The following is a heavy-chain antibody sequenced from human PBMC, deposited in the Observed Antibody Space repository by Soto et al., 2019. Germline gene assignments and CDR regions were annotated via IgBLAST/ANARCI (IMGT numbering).Heavy chain of an antibody. CDR3: ASDDEYSGNGMDV. CDR2: ILNDGSNR. Sequence: QVQLVESGGGVVQPGRSLRLSCAASEFTFSNYGMHWVRQAPGKGLEWVAVILNDGSNRYHADSVKDGFTISRDNSKNTLYVQMNSLRAEDTGVYYCASDDEYSGNGMDVWGQGTTVTVS. CDR1: EFTFSNYG. D-gene: IGHD3-10*01. V-gene: IGHV3-33*01. J-gene: IGHJ6*02.